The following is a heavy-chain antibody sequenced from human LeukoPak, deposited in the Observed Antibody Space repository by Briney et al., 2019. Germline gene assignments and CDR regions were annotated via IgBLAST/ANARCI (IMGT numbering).Heavy chain of an antibody. V-gene: IGHV3-23*01. CDR1: GFSFSTYG. D-gene: IGHD3-10*01. Sequence: GGSLRLSCTASGFSFSTYGMSWVRQAPGKGLEWVSAISGSGGTTYYADSVKGRFTISRDNSKNTLYPQMNSLRAEDTAVYYCAKGSVRYYYYMDVWGKGTTVTISS. J-gene: IGHJ6*03. CDR2: ISGSGGTT. CDR3: AKGSVRYYYYMDV.